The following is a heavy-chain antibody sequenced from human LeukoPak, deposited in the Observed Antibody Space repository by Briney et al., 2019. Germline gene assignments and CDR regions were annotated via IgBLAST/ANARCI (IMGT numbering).Heavy chain of an antibody. V-gene: IGHV1-69*13. CDR1: GGTFSSYA. CDR2: IIPIFGTA. Sequence: ASVKVSCKASGGTFSSYAISWVRQAPGQGLEWMGGIIPIFGTANYAQKFQGRVTITADESTSTAYMELSSLRSEDTAVYYCARGQAEHFYYYGMDVWGQGTTVTVPS. CDR3: ARGQAEHFYYYGMDV. J-gene: IGHJ6*02.